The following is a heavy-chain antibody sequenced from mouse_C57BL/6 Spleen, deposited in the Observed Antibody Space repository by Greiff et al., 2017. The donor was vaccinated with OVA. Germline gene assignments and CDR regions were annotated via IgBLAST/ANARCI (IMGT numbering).Heavy chain of an antibody. Sequence: VQLQQSGPELVKPGDSVKISCKASGYSFTGYFMHWVMQSHGKSLEWIGRINPYNGDTFYNQKFKGKATLTVDKSSSTAHMELRSLTSEDSAVYYCARSEGLWLLFDYWGQGTTLTVSS. D-gene: IGHD2-2*01. CDR3: ARSEGLWLLFDY. CDR2: INPYNGDT. CDR1: GYSFTGYF. V-gene: IGHV1-20*01. J-gene: IGHJ2*01.